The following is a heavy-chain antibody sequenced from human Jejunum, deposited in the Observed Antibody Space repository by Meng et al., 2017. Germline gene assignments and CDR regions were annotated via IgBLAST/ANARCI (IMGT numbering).Heavy chain of an antibody. CDR3: SRPLYHLLRGYYFDN. Sequence: GGSLRLSCAASGFAVSSNYMSWVRQAPGEGLEWVSIIYSSGSTYYADSVEGRFTISRDNSETPLFLQMNSQRAEGTAVYYCSRPLYHLLRGYYFDNWGQGTLVTGSS. D-gene: IGHD2-2*01. CDR1: GFAVSSNY. J-gene: IGHJ4*02. CDR2: IYSSGST. V-gene: IGHV3-53*01.